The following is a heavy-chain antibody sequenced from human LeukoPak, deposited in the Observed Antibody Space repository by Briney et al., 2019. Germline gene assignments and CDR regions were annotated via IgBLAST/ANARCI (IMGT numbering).Heavy chain of an antibody. CDR3: ARDLSGMDV. CDR2: ISGDGYST. Sequence: GGSLRLSCAASGFTFSTYTMAWVRQAPGGGLEWVSGISGDGYSTYYADSVKGRFTISRDNSKNTLYLQMNSLRAEDTAVYYCARDLSGMDVWGQGTTVTVSS. J-gene: IGHJ6*02. CDR1: GFTFSTYT. V-gene: IGHV3-23*01. D-gene: IGHD3-9*01.